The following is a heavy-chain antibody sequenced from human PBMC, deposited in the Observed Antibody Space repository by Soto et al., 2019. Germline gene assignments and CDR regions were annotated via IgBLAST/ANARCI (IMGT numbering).Heavy chain of an antibody. D-gene: IGHD2-2*01. CDR2: ISGSGGST. V-gene: IGHV3-23*01. CDR1: GFTFSSYA. Sequence: GGSLRLSCAASGFTFSSYAMSWVRQAPGKGLEWVLAISGSGGSTYYADSVKGRFTISRDNSKNTLYLQMNSLRAEDTAVYYCAKDLVVTESYCSSTSCYQTSNYYYYGMDVWGQGTTVTVSS. J-gene: IGHJ6*02. CDR3: AKDLVVTESYCSSTSCYQTSNYYYYGMDV.